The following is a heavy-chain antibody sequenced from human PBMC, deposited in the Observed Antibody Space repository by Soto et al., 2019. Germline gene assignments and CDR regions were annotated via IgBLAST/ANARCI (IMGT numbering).Heavy chain of an antibody. CDR2: IKSKKDGGAR. V-gene: IGHV3-15*01. CDR1: GFMFSSAW. J-gene: IGHJ4*02. D-gene: IGHD3-10*01. Sequence: PGGSLRLSCETSGFMFSSAWMSWVRQAPGKGLEWVARIKSKKDGGARDYAAPVNGRFSISRDDSKSTVYLQMNSLRAEDTALYYCVEGSTDFWGQGTLVTVSS. CDR3: VEGSTDF.